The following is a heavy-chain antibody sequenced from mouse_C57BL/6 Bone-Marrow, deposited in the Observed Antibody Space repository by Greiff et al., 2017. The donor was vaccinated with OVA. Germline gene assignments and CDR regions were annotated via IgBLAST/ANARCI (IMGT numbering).Heavy chain of an antibody. CDR3: ARGSYYDYDLAWFAY. CDR1: GYTFTSYW. J-gene: IGHJ3*01. V-gene: IGHV1-64*01. CDR2: IHPNSGST. Sequence: QVQLQQPGAELVKPGASVKLSCKASGYTFTSYWMHWVKQRPGQGLEWIGMIHPNSGSTNYNEKFKSKATLTVDKSSSTAYMQLSSLTSEDSAVYYCARGSYYDYDLAWFAYWGQGTLVTVSA. D-gene: IGHD2-4*01.